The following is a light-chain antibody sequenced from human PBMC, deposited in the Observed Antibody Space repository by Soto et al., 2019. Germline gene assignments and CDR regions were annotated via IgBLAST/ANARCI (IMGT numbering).Light chain of an antibody. CDR2: KAS. Sequence: DIQMTQSPSTLSGSVGDRVTITCRASQTISSWLAWYQQKPGKAPKLLIYKASTLKSGVPSRFRGSGSGTEFTLTISSLQPDDFATYYCQHYNSYSEAFGQGTKVDLK. J-gene: IGKJ1*01. CDR1: QTISSW. V-gene: IGKV1-5*03. CDR3: QHYNSYSEA.